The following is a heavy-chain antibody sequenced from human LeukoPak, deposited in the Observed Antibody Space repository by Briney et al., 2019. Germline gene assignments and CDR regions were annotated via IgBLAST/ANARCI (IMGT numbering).Heavy chain of an antibody. V-gene: IGHV3-9*01. CDR1: GFTFDDYA. CDR2: ISWNSGSI. Sequence: GGSLRLFCAASGFTFDDYAMHWVRQAPGKGLEWVSGISWNSGSIGYADSVKGRFTISRDNAKNSLYLQMNSLRAEDTALYYCAKDIGWGSGPWYGMDVWGQGTTVTVSS. CDR3: AKDIGWGSGPWYGMDV. J-gene: IGHJ6*02. D-gene: IGHD3-10*01.